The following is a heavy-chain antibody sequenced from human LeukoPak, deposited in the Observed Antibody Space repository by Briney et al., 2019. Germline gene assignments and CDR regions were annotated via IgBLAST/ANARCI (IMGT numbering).Heavy chain of an antibody. CDR3: NRLTPYGMDV. D-gene: IGHD1-14*01. J-gene: IGHJ6*02. Sequence: PGGSLRLSCAASEFTFSSYETNWLRQAPGKGLEPTSYISGSGSPIYYADSVKGRFTTPRDNATHSLYLHMNSLSAQATALYYCNRLTPYGMDVSAQGTTVTVSS. V-gene: IGHV3-48*03. CDR1: EFTFSSYE. CDR2: ISGSGSPI.